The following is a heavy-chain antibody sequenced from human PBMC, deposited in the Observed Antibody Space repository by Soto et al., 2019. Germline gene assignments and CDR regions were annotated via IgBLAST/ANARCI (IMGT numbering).Heavy chain of an antibody. CDR2: TYYRSKWLN. J-gene: IGHJ4*02. V-gene: IGHV6-1*01. D-gene: IGHD4-4*01. CDR3: ARAPPAFHSAFDY. CDR1: CDSVSNNSAA. Sequence: SQTLSLTCAISCDSVSNNSAAWNWIRQSPSRGLEWLGRTYYRSKWLNDYAVSMEGRLTISPDTSKNQFSLHLDSVTPEDTAMYYCARAPPAFHSAFDYWGQRTLVTVSP.